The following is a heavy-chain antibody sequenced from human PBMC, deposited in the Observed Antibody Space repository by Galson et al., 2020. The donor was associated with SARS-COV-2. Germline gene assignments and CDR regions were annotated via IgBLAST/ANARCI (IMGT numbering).Heavy chain of an antibody. D-gene: IGHD3-3*01. Sequence: GEYLKISCAASGFTFSNAWLSWVRQAPGKGLEWVGRIKSKTDGGTTDYAAPVKGRFTISRDDSKNTLYLQMNSLETEDTAVYYCTTEPRGITIGGVVIIDGDYWGQGTLVTVSS. V-gene: IGHV3-15*01. J-gene: IGHJ4*02. CDR3: TTEPRGITIGGVVIIDGDY. CDR1: GFTFSNAW. CDR2: IKSKTDGGTT.